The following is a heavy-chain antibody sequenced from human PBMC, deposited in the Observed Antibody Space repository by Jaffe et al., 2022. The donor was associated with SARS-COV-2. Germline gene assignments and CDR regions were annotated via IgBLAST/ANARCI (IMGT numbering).Heavy chain of an antibody. CDR2: ISPDGTDR. V-gene: IGHV3-74*01. J-gene: IGHJ4*02. Sequence: DVQLVESGGGLVQPGGSLRLSCAASGFIFSPRWMHWVRQAPGEGLVWVSRISPDGTDRGYADSVKGRFSISRDNAKNTLHLQMNSLRAEDTAVYYCVRDRPDPIGDYHPIFDFWGQGTLVAVSS. CDR3: VRDRPDPIGDYHPIFDF. D-gene: IGHD4-17*01. CDR1: GFIFSPRW.